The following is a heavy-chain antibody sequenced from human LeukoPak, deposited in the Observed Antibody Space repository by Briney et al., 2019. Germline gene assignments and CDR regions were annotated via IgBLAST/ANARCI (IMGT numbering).Heavy chain of an antibody. D-gene: IGHD3-9*01. CDR3: ARRGGYDILTGYFIIDY. V-gene: IGHV3-21*04. Sequence: GGSLRLSCAGSGFSFRTYSMTWVRQAPGKGLEWVSCITSSNTYYAESVRGRFTISRDNAKNSLYLQMNSLRAEDTALYYCARRGGYDILTGYFIIDYWGQGTLVTVSS. J-gene: IGHJ4*02. CDR2: ITSSNTY. CDR1: GFSFRTYS.